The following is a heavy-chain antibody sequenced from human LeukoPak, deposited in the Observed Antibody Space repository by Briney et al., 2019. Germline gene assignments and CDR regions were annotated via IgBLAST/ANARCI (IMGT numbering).Heavy chain of an antibody. CDR1: GFTVSSNY. J-gene: IGHJ4*02. Sequence: PGGSLRLSCAASGFTVSSNYMSWVRQAPGKGLEWVSVIYSGGSTYYADSVKGRFTISRDSSKNTLYLQMNSLRAEDTAVYYCARDLVRGDCSSTSCYGENWGQGTLVTVSS. CDR2: IYSGGST. D-gene: IGHD2-2*01. V-gene: IGHV3-53*01. CDR3: ARDLVRGDCSSTSCYGEN.